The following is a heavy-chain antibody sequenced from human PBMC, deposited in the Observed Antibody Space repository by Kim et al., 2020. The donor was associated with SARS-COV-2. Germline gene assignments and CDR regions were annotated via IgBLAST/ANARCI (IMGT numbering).Heavy chain of an antibody. J-gene: IGHJ4*02. Sequence: ASVKVSCKGSGYTFTSYAMHWVRQAPGQRLEWMGWINAGNGNTKYSQKFQGRVTITRDTSASTAYMELSSLRSEDTAVYYCARGGLEQLATFDYWGQGTLVTVSS. CDR3: ARGGLEQLATFDY. CDR2: INAGNGNT. V-gene: IGHV1-3*01. D-gene: IGHD6-6*01. CDR1: GYTFTSYA.